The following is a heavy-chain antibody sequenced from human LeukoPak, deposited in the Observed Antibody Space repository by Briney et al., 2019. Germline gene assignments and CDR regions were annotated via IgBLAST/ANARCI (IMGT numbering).Heavy chain of an antibody. V-gene: IGHV3-23*01. J-gene: IGHJ4*02. D-gene: IGHD1-1*01. CDR2: ISGSGDST. CDR3: AKETTYSFVDY. CDR1: GFTFSSHA. Sequence: GGSLRLSCAASGFTFSSHAMSWVRQAPGKGLEWVSVISGSGDSTYYADSVKGRFTISRDNSKNTLYLQMNSLRAEDTAVYYCAKETTYSFVDYWGQGTLVTVSS.